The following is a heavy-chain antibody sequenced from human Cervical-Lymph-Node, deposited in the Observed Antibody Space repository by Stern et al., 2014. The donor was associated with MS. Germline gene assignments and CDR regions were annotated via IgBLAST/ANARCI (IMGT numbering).Heavy chain of an antibody. CDR3: ATGEMATKSYYYYGMDV. V-gene: IGHV1-69*01. D-gene: IGHD5-24*01. CDR2: FIPIFGTA. Sequence: VQLVESGAEVKKPGSSVKVSCKASGGTFSSYAISWVRQAPGQGLEWMGGFIPIFGTANYAQKFQGRVTITADESTSTAYMELSSLRSEDTAVYYCATGEMATKSYYYYGMDVWGQGTTVTVSS. CDR1: GGTFSSYA. J-gene: IGHJ6*02.